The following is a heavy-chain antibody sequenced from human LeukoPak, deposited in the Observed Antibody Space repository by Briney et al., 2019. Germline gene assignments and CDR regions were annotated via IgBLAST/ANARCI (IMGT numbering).Heavy chain of an antibody. J-gene: IGHJ5*02. CDR3: ARGRSRGAGSGFNWFDP. V-gene: IGHV1-46*01. CDR2: INPSGGST. Sequence: ASVKVSCKASGYTFTNYYIHWVRQAPGQGLEWMGIINPSGGSTSYAQKFQDRVTMTRDTSTSTVYMELSSLRSEDTAVYYCARGRSRGAGSGFNWFDPWGQGTLVTVSS. CDR1: GYTFTNYY. D-gene: IGHD3-22*01.